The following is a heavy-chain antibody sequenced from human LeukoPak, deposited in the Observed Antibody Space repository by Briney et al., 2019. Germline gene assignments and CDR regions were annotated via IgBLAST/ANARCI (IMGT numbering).Heavy chain of an antibody. Sequence: PGGPLRLSCAASGFTFSSYNMNWVRQAPGKGLEWVSSISSSSSYIYYADSVKGRFTISRDNAKNSLYLQMNSLRAEDTAVYYCARTVEQQQLVMVNWFDPWGQGTLVTVSS. V-gene: IGHV3-21*01. J-gene: IGHJ5*02. CDR3: ARTVEQQQLVMVNWFDP. D-gene: IGHD6-13*01. CDR1: GFTFSSYN. CDR2: ISSSSSYI.